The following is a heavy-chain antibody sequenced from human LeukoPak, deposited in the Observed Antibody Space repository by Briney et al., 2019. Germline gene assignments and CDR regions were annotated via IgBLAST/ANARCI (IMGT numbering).Heavy chain of an antibody. CDR1: GGSISSYY. Sequence: SETLSLTCTVSGGSISSYYWSWIRQPPGKGLEWIGYIYYSGSTNYNPSLKSRVTISVDTSKNQFSLKLSSVTAADTAVYYCARDLGGYSYGQSAFDIWGQGTMVTVSS. V-gene: IGHV4-59*01. CDR3: ARDLGGYSYGQSAFDI. D-gene: IGHD5-18*01. J-gene: IGHJ3*02. CDR2: IYYSGST.